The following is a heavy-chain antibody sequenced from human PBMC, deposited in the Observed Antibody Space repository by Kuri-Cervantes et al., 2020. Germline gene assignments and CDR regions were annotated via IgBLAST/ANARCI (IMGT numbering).Heavy chain of an antibody. V-gene: IGHV3-11*04. Sequence: GGSLRLSCAASGFTFSDYYMSWIRQAPGKGLEWVSYISSSGSTIYYADSVKGRFTISRDNAKNSLFLQMNSLRPEDTSIYYCARGVFSDSSSFDYWGRGTLVTVSS. CDR3: ARGVFSDSSSFDY. J-gene: IGHJ4*02. D-gene: IGHD3-22*01. CDR2: ISSSGSTI. CDR1: GFTFSDYY.